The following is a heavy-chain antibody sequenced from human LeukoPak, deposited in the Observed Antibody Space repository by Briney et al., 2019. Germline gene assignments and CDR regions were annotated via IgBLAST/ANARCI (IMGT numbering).Heavy chain of an antibody. J-gene: IGHJ4*02. D-gene: IGHD3-9*01. CDR2: IKSKTDGGTT. CDR1: GFTFSNAW. CDR3: TTDLDYDILTGYYLPDY. Sequence: GGSLRLSRAASGFTFSNAWMSWVRQAPGKGLEWVGRIKSKTDGGTTDCAAPVKGRFTISRDDSKNTLYLQMNSLKTEDTAVYYCTTDLDYDILTGYYLPDYWGQGTLVTVSS. V-gene: IGHV3-15*01.